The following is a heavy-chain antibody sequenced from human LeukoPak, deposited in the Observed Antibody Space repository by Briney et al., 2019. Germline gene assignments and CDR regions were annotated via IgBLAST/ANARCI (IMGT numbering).Heavy chain of an antibody. CDR3: ARDRYFGA. V-gene: IGHV3-23*01. CDR1: GFTFSNYG. J-gene: IGHJ1*01. D-gene: IGHD3-10*01. Sequence: PGGSLRLSCAASGFTFSNYGMSWVRQTPGKGLEWVSGIIRSGAMTYYADSVKGRFTISRDNSKNTVYLQMNSLRVEDTAVYFCARDRYFGAWGQGTLITVSS. CDR2: IIRSGAMT.